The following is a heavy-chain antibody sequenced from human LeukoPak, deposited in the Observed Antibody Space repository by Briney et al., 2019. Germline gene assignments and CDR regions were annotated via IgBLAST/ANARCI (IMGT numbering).Heavy chain of an antibody. D-gene: IGHD6-13*01. CDR3: ARDRAAADP. Sequence: GGSLRLSCAASGFTFSGYAMSWVRQAPGKGLEWVSDIYTDDRTYYADSVKGRFTISRDDSKNMLFLQMDSLRVEDTAVYYCARDRAAADPWGQGTLVTVSS. CDR2: IYTDDRT. J-gene: IGHJ5*02. CDR1: GFTFSGYA. V-gene: IGHV3-23*03.